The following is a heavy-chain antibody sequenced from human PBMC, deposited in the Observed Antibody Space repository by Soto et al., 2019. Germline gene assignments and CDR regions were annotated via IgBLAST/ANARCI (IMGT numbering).Heavy chain of an antibody. CDR1: GFAFSTYA. J-gene: IGHJ6*01. D-gene: IGHD3-3*01. CDR3: AKDRGGFLEWVLRNYGMDV. Sequence: EEQLLESGGGLVRPGGSLRLSCTASGFAFSTYAMNWVRQAPGKGLKWVSAISGSGRNTSVADSVRGRFTVSRDNSKNTVFLQMNGLTAEDTAVYYCAKDRGGFLEWVLRNYGMDVWGQGTTVTVSA. V-gene: IGHV3-23*01. CDR2: ISGSGRNT.